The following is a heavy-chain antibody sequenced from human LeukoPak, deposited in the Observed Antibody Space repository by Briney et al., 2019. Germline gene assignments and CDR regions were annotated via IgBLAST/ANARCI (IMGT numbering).Heavy chain of an antibody. V-gene: IGHV1-3*03. CDR3: ARVPPGSAAFDI. J-gene: IGHJ3*02. Sequence: ASVKVSCKASGYTFTSYAMHWVRQAPGQRLEWMGWINAGNGNTKYSQEFQGRVTITRDTSASTAYMELSSLRSEDMAVYYCARVPPGSAAFDIWGQGTMVTVSS. D-gene: IGHD3-10*01. CDR2: INAGNGNT. CDR1: GYTFTSYA.